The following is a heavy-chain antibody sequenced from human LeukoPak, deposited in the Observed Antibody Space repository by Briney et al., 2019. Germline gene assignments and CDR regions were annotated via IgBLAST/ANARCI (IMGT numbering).Heavy chain of an antibody. CDR1: GFTFSSYG. Sequence: GGSLRLSCAASGFTFSSYGMHWVRQASGKGLEWVAVIWYDGSNKYYADSVKGRFTISRDNSKNTLYLQMNSLRAEDTAVYYCARDRGIVGANYYYYYMDVWGKGTTVTVSS. D-gene: IGHD1-26*01. CDR2: IWYDGSNK. CDR3: ARDRGIVGANYYYYYMDV. J-gene: IGHJ6*03. V-gene: IGHV3-33*01.